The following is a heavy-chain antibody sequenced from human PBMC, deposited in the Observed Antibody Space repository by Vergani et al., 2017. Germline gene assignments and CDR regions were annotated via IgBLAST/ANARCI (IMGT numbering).Heavy chain of an antibody. CDR3: AGGDYGSLTGYRY. CDR2: INPSGGHT. V-gene: IGHV1-46*03. CDR1: GYTFSNYY. J-gene: IGHJ4*02. D-gene: IGHD3-9*01. Sequence: QVQVVQSGAEVKKSGASVKVSCKPSGYTFSNYYMHWVRQAPGQGLEWMGIINPSGGHTTYAQKFQSRVTMTRDTSTSTVYMVLISLRSEDAAIYYCAGGDYGSLTGYRYWGQGTLVTVSA.